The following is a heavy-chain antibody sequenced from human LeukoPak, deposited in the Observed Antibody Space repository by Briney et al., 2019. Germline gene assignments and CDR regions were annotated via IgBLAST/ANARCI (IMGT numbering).Heavy chain of an antibody. D-gene: IGHD7-27*01. J-gene: IGHJ4*02. Sequence: SETLTLTCSVSGDSISTYYWSWIRQPPGKALEWIGYVYYSGSTDYNPSLKSRVTISVDTSKKQFSLNLNSVTAADTAVYYCSASKELGLRGLFDYWGQGTLVTVSS. CDR2: VYYSGST. CDR1: GDSISTYY. V-gene: IGHV4-59*03. CDR3: SASKELGLRGLFDY.